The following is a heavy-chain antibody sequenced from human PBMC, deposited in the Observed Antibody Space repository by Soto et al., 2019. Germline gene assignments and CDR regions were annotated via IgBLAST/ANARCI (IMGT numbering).Heavy chain of an antibody. CDR2: MNPNSGNT. V-gene: IGHV1-8*01. J-gene: IGHJ5*02. CDR3: ARGRLTVVTASDWFDP. D-gene: IGHD2-21*02. CDR1: GYTFTSYD. Sequence: QVQLVQSGAEVKKPGASVKVSCKASGYTFTSYDINWVRQATGQGLEWMGWMNPNSGNTGYAQKFQGRVTMTRNTXIXXAYMELSSLRSEDTAVYYCARGRLTVVTASDWFDPWGQGTLVTVSS.